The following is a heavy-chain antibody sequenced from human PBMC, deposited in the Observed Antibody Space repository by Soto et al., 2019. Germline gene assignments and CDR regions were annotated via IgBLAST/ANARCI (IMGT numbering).Heavy chain of an antibody. J-gene: IGHJ6*03. Sequence: SVKVSCKASGGTFSSYTISWVRQAPGQGLEWMGRIIPILGIANYAQKFQGRVTITADKSTSTAYMELSSLRSEDTAVYYCAREVPAAISSSYYYMDVWGKGTTVTVSS. CDR1: GGTFSSYT. D-gene: IGHD2-2*01. V-gene: IGHV1-69*04. CDR3: AREVPAAISSSYYYMDV. CDR2: IIPILGIA.